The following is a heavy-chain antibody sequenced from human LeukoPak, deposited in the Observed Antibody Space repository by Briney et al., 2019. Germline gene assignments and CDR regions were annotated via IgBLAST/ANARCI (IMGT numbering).Heavy chain of an antibody. CDR2: INWNGGST. CDR3: ARGGSLDWLSHFDY. CDR1: GFTFDDFG. J-gene: IGHJ4*02. D-gene: IGHD3-9*01. Sequence: PGGSLRVSCAASGFTFDDFGMSWARQAPGKGLEWVSGINWNGGSTGYADSVKGRFTISRDNAKNSLYLQMNRLRAEDTALYYCARGGSLDWLSHFDYWGQGTLVTVSS. V-gene: IGHV3-20*04.